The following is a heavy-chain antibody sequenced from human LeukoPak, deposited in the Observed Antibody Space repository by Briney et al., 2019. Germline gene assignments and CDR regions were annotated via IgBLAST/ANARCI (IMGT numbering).Heavy chain of an antibody. CDR2: ISYSGRT. CDR3: ARGGSGYDSFDY. D-gene: IGHD5-12*01. CDR1: GGSISFYY. J-gene: IGHJ4*02. Sequence: SGPPSLPCPVSGGSISFYYRSCIRQPPGKGLEWIGYISYSGRTNYNPSLKSRVTISVDTSKNQFSLKLSSVTAADTAVYYCARGGSGYDSFDYWGQGTLVTVSS. V-gene: IGHV4-59*01.